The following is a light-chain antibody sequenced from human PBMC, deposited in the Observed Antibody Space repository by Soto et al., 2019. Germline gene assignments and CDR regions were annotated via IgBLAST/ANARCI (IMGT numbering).Light chain of an antibody. Sequence: EIVLKQSPGTLSLSPGERATLSCRASQSVSSSYLAWYQQKPGQAPRLLIYGASSRATGIPDRFSGSGSGTDFTLTISRLEPEEFAVYYCQQYGSSPLTFGGGTKVEIK. J-gene: IGKJ4*01. V-gene: IGKV3-20*01. CDR1: QSVSSSY. CDR3: QQYGSSPLT. CDR2: GAS.